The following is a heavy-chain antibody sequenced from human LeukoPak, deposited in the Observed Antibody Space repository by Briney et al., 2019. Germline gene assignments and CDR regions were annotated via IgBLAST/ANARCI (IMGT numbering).Heavy chain of an antibody. Sequence: SETLSLTCTVSGGPISSSSYYWGWIRQPPGKGLEWIGSIYYSGSTYYNPSLKSRVTISVDTSKNQFSLKLSSVTAADTAVYYCARDLRDSSGYNWFDPWGQGTLVTVSS. D-gene: IGHD3-22*01. CDR2: IYYSGST. CDR1: GGPISSSSYY. CDR3: ARDLRDSSGYNWFDP. V-gene: IGHV4-39*07. J-gene: IGHJ5*02.